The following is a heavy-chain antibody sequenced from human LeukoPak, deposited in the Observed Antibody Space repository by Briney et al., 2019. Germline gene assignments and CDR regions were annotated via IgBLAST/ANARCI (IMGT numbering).Heavy chain of an antibody. D-gene: IGHD3-22*01. CDR3: ARDPEYFDRSGYYGGFDY. Sequence: GGSLRLSCAASGFTFSSYAMSWVRQAPGKGLEWVSAISGSGGSTYYADSVKGRFTISRDNSKNTLYLQMNSLRAEDTAVYFCARDPEYFDRSGYYGGFDYWGQGILVTVSS. V-gene: IGHV3-23*01. CDR1: GFTFSSYA. J-gene: IGHJ4*02. CDR2: ISGSGGST.